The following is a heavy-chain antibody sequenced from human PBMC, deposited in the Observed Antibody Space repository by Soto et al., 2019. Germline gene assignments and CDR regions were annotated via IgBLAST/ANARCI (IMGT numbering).Heavy chain of an antibody. CDR2: ISAYNGNP. J-gene: IGHJ4*02. V-gene: IGHV1-18*01. CDR3: AREVHDGDYVPQAPDY. CDR1: GYTFTSYG. D-gene: IGHD4-17*01. Sequence: QVQLVQSGAEVKKPGASVKVSCKASGYTFTSYGISWVRQAPGQGLEWMGWISAYNGNPNYAQKLQGRVTMTTDTATSTAYMELRSLRSDDTAVYYCAREVHDGDYVPQAPDYWGQGTLVTVSS.